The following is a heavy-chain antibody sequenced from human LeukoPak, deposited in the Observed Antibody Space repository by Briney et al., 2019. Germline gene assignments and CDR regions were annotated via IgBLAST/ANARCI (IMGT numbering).Heavy chain of an antibody. CDR3: AKDREYSSGMVDV. Sequence: GGSLRLSCAASGFTFSYYYMSWVRQAPGKGLEWVSAISGSGGSTYYADSVKGRFTISRDNSKNTLYLQMNSLRAEDTAVYYCAKDREYSSGMVDVWGQGTTVTVSS. CDR1: GFTFSYYY. CDR2: ISGSGGST. D-gene: IGHD6-19*01. J-gene: IGHJ6*02. V-gene: IGHV3-23*01.